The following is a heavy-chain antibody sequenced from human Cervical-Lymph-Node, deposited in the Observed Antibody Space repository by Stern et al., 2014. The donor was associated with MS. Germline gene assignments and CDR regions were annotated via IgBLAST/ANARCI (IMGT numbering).Heavy chain of an antibody. J-gene: IGHJ4*02. V-gene: IGHV3-7*01. Sequence: EDQLVESGGGLVHPGGSLRLSCAASGFTFSSDRMSWVRQAPGKGLECVANIKQDGSEKDYVESVKGRFTISRDNSKNSLYLQMNSLRAEDTAVYYCARGSSSSWPNWGQGTLVTVSS. D-gene: IGHD6-13*01. CDR1: GFTFSSDR. CDR2: IKQDGSEK. CDR3: ARGSSSSWPN.